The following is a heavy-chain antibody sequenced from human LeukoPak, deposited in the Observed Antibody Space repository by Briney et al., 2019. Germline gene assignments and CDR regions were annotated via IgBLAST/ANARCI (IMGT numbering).Heavy chain of an antibody. D-gene: IGHD2-2*01. J-gene: IGHJ4*02. CDR2: ISNNGGYT. CDR3: AKVGCSSTSCPSDY. V-gene: IGHV3-23*01. Sequence: GGSLRLSCAASGFTFSSSAMSWVRQAPGKGLEWVSAISNNGGYTYYADSVQGRFTIFRDNSKNTLYLQMNSLRAEDTAVYYCAKVGCSSTSCPSDYWGQGTLVTVSS. CDR1: GFTFSSSA.